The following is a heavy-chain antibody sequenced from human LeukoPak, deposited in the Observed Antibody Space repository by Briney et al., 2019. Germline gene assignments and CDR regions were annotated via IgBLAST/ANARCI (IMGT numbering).Heavy chain of an antibody. CDR2: IKQDGSEK. CDR3: ARSGSGYYFDY. V-gene: IGHV3-7*05. CDR1: GFSFTNAW. D-gene: IGHD1-26*01. J-gene: IGHJ4*02. Sequence: GGSLRLSCAASGFSFTNAWMSWVRQAPGKGLEWVANIKQDGSEKYYVDSVKGRFTISRDNAKNSLYLQMNSLRGEDTAEYYCARSGSGYYFDYWGQGTLVTVSS.